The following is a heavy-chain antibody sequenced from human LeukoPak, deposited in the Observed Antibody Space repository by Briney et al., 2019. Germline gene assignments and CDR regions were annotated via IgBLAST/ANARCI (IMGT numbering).Heavy chain of an antibody. CDR1: GYSFTTYW. CDR3: ARRGYSYGYGD. V-gene: IGHV5-51*01. J-gene: IGHJ4*02. Sequence: NHGESLKISCKGSGYSFTTYWIGWVRQMPGKGLEWMGIIYPGDSDTRYSPSFQGQVTMSADKSISTAYLQWSSLKASDTAMYYCARRGYSYGYGDWGQGTLVTVSS. D-gene: IGHD5-18*01. CDR2: IYPGDSDT.